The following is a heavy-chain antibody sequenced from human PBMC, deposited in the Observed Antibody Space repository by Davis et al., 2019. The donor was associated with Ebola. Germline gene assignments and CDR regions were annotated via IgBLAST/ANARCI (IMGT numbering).Heavy chain of an antibody. V-gene: IGHV1-2*04. J-gene: IGHJ6*02. D-gene: IGHD2-2*02. Sequence: ASVKVSCKASGYTFTGYFMHWVRQAPGQGLEWMGWINPNSGGTNYAQKFQGWVTMTRDTSISTAYMELSRLRSDDTAVYYCARGHCSSTSCYTTTYYYYYGMDVWGQGTTVTVSS. CDR1: GYTFTGYF. CDR3: ARGHCSSTSCYTTTYYYYYGMDV. CDR2: INPNSGGT.